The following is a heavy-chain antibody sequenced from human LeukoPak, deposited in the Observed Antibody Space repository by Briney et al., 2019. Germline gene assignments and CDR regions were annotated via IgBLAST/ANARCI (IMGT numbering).Heavy chain of an antibody. J-gene: IGHJ4*02. CDR2: INHSGST. D-gene: IGHD6-13*01. CDR3: ARGLGSSSWCPTPYFDY. V-gene: IGHV4-34*01. Sequence: SETLSLTCAVYGGSFSGYYWSWIRQPPGRGLEWIGEINHSGSTNYNPSLKSRVTISVDTSKNQFSLKLSSVTAADTAVYYCARGLGSSSWCPTPYFDYWGQGTLVTVSS. CDR1: GGSFSGYY.